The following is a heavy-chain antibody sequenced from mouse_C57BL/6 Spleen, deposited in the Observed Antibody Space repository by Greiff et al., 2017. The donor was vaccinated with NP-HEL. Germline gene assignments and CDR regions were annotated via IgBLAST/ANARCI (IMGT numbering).Heavy chain of an antibody. CDR1: GYTFTDYY. CDR3: ARWVLRNFDY. CDR2: INPNNGGT. Sequence: EVQLQQSGPELVKPGASVKISCKASGYTFTDYYMNWVKQSHGKSLEWIGDINPNNGGTSYNQKFKGKATLTVDKSSSTAYMELRSLTSEDSAVYYCARWVLRNFDYWGQGTTLTVSS. D-gene: IGHD1-1*01. V-gene: IGHV1-26*01. J-gene: IGHJ2*01.